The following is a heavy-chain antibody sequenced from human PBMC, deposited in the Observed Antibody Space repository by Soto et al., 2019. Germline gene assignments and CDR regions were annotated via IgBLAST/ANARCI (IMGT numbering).Heavy chain of an antibody. J-gene: IGHJ5*02. CDR1: GGSISGHY. Sequence: PSETLSLTFTVSGGSISGHYCSWIRQSPGKGLEWIGDVYYSGTTNYNPSLKCQVTISVDTSKNQFSLKLNSVTAADTAVYYCARVNAGTRDAWGEGTLVTVSS. CDR3: ARVNAGTRDA. V-gene: IGHV4-59*11. CDR2: VYYSGTT.